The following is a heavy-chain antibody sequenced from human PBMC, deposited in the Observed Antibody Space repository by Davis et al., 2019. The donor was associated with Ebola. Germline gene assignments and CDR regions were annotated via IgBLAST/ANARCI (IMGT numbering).Heavy chain of an antibody. Sequence: ASVKVSCKASGYTLTSYGISWVRQAPGQGLEWMGWISAYNGNTNYAQKLQGRVTMTTDTSTSTAYMEVRSLRSDDTAVYYCARTCSGGSCQFDFWGQGTLVTVSS. D-gene: IGHD2-15*01. CDR2: ISAYNGNT. CDR3: ARTCSGGSCQFDF. CDR1: GYTLTSYG. V-gene: IGHV1-18*04. J-gene: IGHJ4*02.